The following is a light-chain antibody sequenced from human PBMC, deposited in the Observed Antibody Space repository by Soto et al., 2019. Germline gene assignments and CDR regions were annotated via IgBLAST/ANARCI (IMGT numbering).Light chain of an antibody. CDR2: DAS. V-gene: IGKV3-20*01. CDR1: QSVSSNY. Sequence: EIVLTQSPGTLSLSPGERATLSCRASQSVSSNYLAWYQQKPGQAPRLLIYDASSRATGIPDRFSGSGSGTDFALTISRLEPEDFAEFYCQQYGSSPLTFGGGTKVEI. CDR3: QQYGSSPLT. J-gene: IGKJ4*01.